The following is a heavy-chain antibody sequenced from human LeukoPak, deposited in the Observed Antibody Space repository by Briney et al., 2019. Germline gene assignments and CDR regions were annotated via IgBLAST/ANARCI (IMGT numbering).Heavy chain of an antibody. CDR3: AKGGYDFWSGYRFYFDY. D-gene: IGHD3-3*01. Sequence: GGSLRLSCAASGFTFDDYAMHWVRQAPGKGLEWVSLISGGGGSTYYADSVKGRFTISRDNSKNSLYLQMNSLRTEDTALYYCAKGGYDFWSGYRFYFDYWGQGTLVTVSS. V-gene: IGHV3-43*02. CDR2: ISGGGGST. J-gene: IGHJ4*02. CDR1: GFTFDDYA.